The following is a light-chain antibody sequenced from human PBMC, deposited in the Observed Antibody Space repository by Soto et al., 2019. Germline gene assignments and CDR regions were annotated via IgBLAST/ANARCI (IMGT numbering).Light chain of an antibody. Sequence: QSVLTQPASVCGSPGQSSTISCTGSSNDIGAYKYVSWYQQYPGKAPKLIIFEVSNRPSGVSTRFSGSKSRNTASLTIAGLQAEDEAEYHCSSYTTGSTLYVVGGGTKLAVL. CDR1: SNDIGAYKY. CDR3: SSYTTGSTLYV. V-gene: IGLV2-14*01. CDR2: EVS. J-gene: IGLJ1*01.